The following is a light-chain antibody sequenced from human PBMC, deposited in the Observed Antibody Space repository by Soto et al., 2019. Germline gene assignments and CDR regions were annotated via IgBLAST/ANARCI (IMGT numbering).Light chain of an antibody. CDR1: SSNIGSNT. CDR2: SEN. V-gene: IGLV1-44*01. Sequence: QSALTQPPSASGTPGQRVTISCSGSSSNIGSNTVNWCQQLPGTAPKLLIYSENHRPSGVPDRFSGSKSGTSASLAIGGLQSEDEGAYYCAAWDDSLNGYVFGIGTKVTVL. J-gene: IGLJ1*01. CDR3: AAWDDSLNGYV.